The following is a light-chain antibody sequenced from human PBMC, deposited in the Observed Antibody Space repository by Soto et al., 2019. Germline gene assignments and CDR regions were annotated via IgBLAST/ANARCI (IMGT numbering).Light chain of an antibody. V-gene: IGKV3-11*01. CDR2: DAS. Sequence: EIVLTQSPATLSLSPGERATLSCRASQSVSSYLAWYQQKPGQAPRLLIYDASNRATGIPARFSVSVSGTDFTLTISSLEPEDFAVYYCQQRSNWPPGSTFGQGTKVEIK. CDR3: QQRSNWPPGST. J-gene: IGKJ1*01. CDR1: QSVSSY.